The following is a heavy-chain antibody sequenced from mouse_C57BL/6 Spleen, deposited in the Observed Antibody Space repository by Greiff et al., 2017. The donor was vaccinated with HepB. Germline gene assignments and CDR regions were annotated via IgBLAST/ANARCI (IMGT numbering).Heavy chain of an antibody. CDR3: ARGIYYDYSYWYFDV. CDR1: GYTFTSYW. Sequence: QVQLQQPGAELVRPGSSVKLSCKASGYTFTSYWMDWVKQRPGQGLEWIGNIYPSDSETHYNQKFKDKATLTVDKSSSTAYMQLSSLTSEDSAVYYCARGIYYDYSYWYFDVWGTGTTVTVSS. V-gene: IGHV1-61*01. CDR2: IYPSDSET. D-gene: IGHD2-4*01. J-gene: IGHJ1*03.